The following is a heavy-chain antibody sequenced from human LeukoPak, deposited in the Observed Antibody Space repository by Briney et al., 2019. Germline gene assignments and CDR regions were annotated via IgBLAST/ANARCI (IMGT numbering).Heavy chain of an antibody. CDR3: ARETLLWFGELLP. V-gene: IGHV1-8*02. J-gene: IGHJ5*02. CDR2: MNPNSGNT. Sequence: ASVKVSCKASGGTFSSYAISWVRQATGQGLEWMRWMNPNSGNTGYAQKFQGRVTMTRNTSISTAYMELSSLRSEDTAVYYCARETLLWFGELLPWGQGTLVTVSS. CDR1: GGTFSSYA. D-gene: IGHD3-10*01.